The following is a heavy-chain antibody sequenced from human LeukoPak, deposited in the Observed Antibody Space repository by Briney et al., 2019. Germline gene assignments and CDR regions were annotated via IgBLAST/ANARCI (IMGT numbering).Heavy chain of an antibody. Sequence: GGSLRLICAASGFTFSSYVMSWVRQAPGKGLQWVSAIGRGGTGSGGSTYYPDSVKGRFTISRDNSKNTLYLQMNSLRAEDTAVYYCAKDMWASETVAGTSRLADYWGQGTLVTVSS. CDR2: IGRGGTGSGGST. CDR1: GFTFSSYV. J-gene: IGHJ4*02. CDR3: AKDMWASETVAGTSRLADY. D-gene: IGHD6-19*01. V-gene: IGHV3-23*01.